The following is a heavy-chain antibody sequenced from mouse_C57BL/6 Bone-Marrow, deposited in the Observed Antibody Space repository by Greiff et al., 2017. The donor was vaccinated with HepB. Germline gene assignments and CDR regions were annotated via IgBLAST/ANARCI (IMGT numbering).Heavy chain of an antibody. Sequence: EVKLVESGGGLVKPGGSLKLSCAASGFTFSDYGMHWVRQAPEKGLEWVAYISSGSSTIYYADTVKGRFTISRDNAKNTLFLQMTSLRSEDTAMYYCAPYDHGGVFDYWGQGTTLTVSS. CDR1: GFTFSDYG. D-gene: IGHD2-4*01. J-gene: IGHJ2*01. V-gene: IGHV5-17*01. CDR2: ISSGSSTI. CDR3: APYDHGGVFDY.